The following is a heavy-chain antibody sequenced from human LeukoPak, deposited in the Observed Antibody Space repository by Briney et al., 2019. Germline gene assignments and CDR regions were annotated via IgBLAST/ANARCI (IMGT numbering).Heavy chain of an antibody. CDR3: ASARGYSYGSFDY. CDR2: INHSGST. J-gene: IGHJ4*02. D-gene: IGHD5-18*01. Sequence: SETLSLTCAVYGGSFSGYYWSWIRQPPGKGLEWIGEINHSGSTNYNPSLKSRVTISVDTSKNQFSLKLSSVTAADTAVYYCASARGYSYGSFDYWGQGTLVTVSS. CDR1: GGSFSGYY. V-gene: IGHV4-34*01.